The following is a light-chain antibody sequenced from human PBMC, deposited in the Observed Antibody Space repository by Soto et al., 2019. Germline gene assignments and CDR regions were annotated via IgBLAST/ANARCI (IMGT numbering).Light chain of an antibody. V-gene: IGKV1-17*01. CDR1: QDIRND. J-gene: IGKJ2*01. CDR3: QQSFSTPVT. Sequence: DIQMTQSPSSLSASVGDRVTITCRASQDIRNDLVWYQQKPGKAPKRLIYSASSLQSGVPSRFSGSGSGTEFTLTISSLQPEDSATYYCQQSFSTPVTFGQGTKLEIK. CDR2: SAS.